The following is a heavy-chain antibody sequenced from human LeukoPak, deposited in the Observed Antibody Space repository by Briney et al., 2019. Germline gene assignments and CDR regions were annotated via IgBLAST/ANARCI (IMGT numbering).Heavy chain of an antibody. CDR2: IYTSGST. CDR1: GGSISSGSYY. CDR3: ASGYDFWSGYYFDY. Sequence: SQTLSLTCTVSGGSISSGSYYWRWIRQPAGKGLEWIGRIYTSGSTNYNPSLKSRVTISVDTSKNQFSLKLSSVTAADTAVYYCASGYDFWSGYYFDYGGQGTLVTVSS. V-gene: IGHV4-61*02. J-gene: IGHJ4*02. D-gene: IGHD3-3*01.